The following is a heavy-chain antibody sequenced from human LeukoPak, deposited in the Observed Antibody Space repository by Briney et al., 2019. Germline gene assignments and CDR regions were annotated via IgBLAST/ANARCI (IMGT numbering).Heavy chain of an antibody. CDR3: ARAGYCSGGSCYGPYFDY. D-gene: IGHD2-15*01. Sequence: SETLSLTCAVYGGSFSGYYWTCIRQPPGKGLEWIGEINHSGSTNYNPSLKSRVTISVDTSKNQFSLKLSSVTAADTAVYYCARAGYCSGGSCYGPYFDYWGQGTLVTVSS. J-gene: IGHJ4*02. V-gene: IGHV4-34*01. CDR1: GGSFSGYY. CDR2: INHSGST.